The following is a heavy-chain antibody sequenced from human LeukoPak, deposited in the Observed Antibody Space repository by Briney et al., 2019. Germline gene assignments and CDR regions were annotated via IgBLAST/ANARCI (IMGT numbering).Heavy chain of an antibody. V-gene: IGHV1-2*02. J-gene: IGHJ4*02. CDR3: ARDDSSSWSSDFDY. CDR1: GYTFSGYY. CDR2: INPNSGYT. D-gene: IGHD6-13*01. Sequence: ASVKVSCKASGYTFSGYYMHWVRQAPGQGLEWMGWINPNSGYTDYAQNFQGRVTMTRDTSISTAYMELSRLRSDDTAVYYCARDDSSSWSSDFDYWGQGTLVTVSS.